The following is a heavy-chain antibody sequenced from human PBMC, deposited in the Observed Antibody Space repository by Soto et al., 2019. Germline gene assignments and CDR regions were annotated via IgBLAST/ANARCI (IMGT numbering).Heavy chain of an antibody. V-gene: IGHV3-30*18. Sequence: QVKLVESGGAVVQSGRSLRLSCTASRFRFNAYGMHWVRQAPGKGLEWVALISDDGKTQFFTDSVEGRFTISRDNSRNTLYLQMNSLRPEDTAVYYCVKGGYKTGWPPFDHWGHGTRVTVSS. D-gene: IGHD6-19*01. CDR3: VKGGYKTGWPPFDH. CDR1: RFRFNAYG. J-gene: IGHJ4*01. CDR2: ISDDGKTQ.